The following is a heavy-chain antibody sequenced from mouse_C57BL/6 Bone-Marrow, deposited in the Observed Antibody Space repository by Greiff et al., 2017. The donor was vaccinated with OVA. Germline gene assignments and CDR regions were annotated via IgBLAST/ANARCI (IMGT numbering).Heavy chain of an antibody. V-gene: IGHV10-1*01. CDR1: GFSFNTYA. CDR3: VRGGGSSSAWFAY. J-gene: IGHJ3*01. D-gene: IGHD1-1*01. Sequence: EVKLVESGGGLVQPKGSLKLSCAASGFSFNTYAMNWVRQAPGKGLEWVARIRSKSNNYATYYADSVKDRFTISRDDSESMLYLQMNNLKTEDTAMYYCVRGGGSSSAWFAYWGQGTLVTVSA. CDR2: IRSKSNNYAT.